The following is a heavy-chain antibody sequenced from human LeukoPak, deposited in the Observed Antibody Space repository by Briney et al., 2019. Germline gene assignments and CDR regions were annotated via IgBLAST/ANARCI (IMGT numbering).Heavy chain of an antibody. V-gene: IGHV3-7*01. CDR3: ARDRYSSSWYTPGGFDY. CDR2: IKQDGSEK. CDR1: GFTFSSYW. Sequence: GGSLRLSCAASGFTFSSYWMSWVRQAPGKGLEWVANIKQDGSEKYYVDSVKGRFTISRDNAKNSLYLQMNSLRAEDTAVYYCARDRYSSSWYTPGGFDYWGQGTLVTVSS. J-gene: IGHJ4*02. D-gene: IGHD6-13*01.